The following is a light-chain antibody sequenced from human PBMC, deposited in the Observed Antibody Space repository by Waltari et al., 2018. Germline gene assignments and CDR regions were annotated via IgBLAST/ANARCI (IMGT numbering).Light chain of an antibody. V-gene: IGLV2-14*01. Sequence: QSALTQPASVSGSPGQSIPISCPGTSSDVGGYNDVPSYQQHPGKAPKLRIYDVSKRPSGGSNRFSGSKSDNTASLTISGLQAEDEADYYCSSYTSSSTGVFGGGTKLTVL. J-gene: IGLJ3*02. CDR1: SSDVGGYND. CDR3: SSYTSSSTGV. CDR2: DVS.